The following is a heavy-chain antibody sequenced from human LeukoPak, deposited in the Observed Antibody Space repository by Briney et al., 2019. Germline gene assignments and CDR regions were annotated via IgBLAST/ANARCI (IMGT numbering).Heavy chain of an antibody. CDR2: IYYSGST. J-gene: IGHJ6*03. D-gene: IGHD2-2*01. CDR1: GGSISSYY. V-gene: IGHV4-59*01. Sequence: PSETLSLTCTVSGGSISSYYWSWIRQPPGKGLEWIGYIYYSGSTNYNPSLKGRVTISVDTSKNQFSLKLSSVTAADTAVYYCARGGYCSSTSCYYYYYYMDVWGKGTTVTVSS. CDR3: ARGGYCSSTSCYYYYYYMDV.